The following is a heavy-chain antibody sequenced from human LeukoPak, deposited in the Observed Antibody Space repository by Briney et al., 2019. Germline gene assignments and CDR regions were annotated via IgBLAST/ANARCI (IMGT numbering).Heavy chain of an antibody. V-gene: IGHV2-5*02. J-gene: IGHJ4*02. CDR3: AHRALLCTDVSLYYCGAFDY. CDR1: GFSLTTSGVG. CDR2: IYGDDGK. Sequence: SGPTLVKPTQTLTLTCSFSGFSLTTSGVGVGWIRQPPGKALEWLALIYGDDGKRFSASLRNRITITKDTSKNQVTLTMTNMSPVDTATYYCAHRALLCTDVSLYYCGAFDYWGQGTLVTVSS. D-gene: IGHD3-10*01.